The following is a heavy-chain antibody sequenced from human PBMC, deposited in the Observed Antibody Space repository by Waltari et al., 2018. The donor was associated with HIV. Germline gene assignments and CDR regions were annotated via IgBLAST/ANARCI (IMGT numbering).Heavy chain of an antibody. CDR2: IKQDGSEK. V-gene: IGHV3-7*01. J-gene: IGHJ4*02. CDR1: GFTFSSYW. CDR3: ARRGARIVGAHPFDY. Sequence: EVQLVESGGGLVQPGGSLRLSCAASGFTFSSYWMTWVRQAPGKGLGGVASIKQDGSEKYYVDSVKGRFTISRDNAKNSLYLQMNSLRAEDTAVYYCARRGARIVGAHPFDYWGQGTLVTVSS. D-gene: IGHD1-26*01.